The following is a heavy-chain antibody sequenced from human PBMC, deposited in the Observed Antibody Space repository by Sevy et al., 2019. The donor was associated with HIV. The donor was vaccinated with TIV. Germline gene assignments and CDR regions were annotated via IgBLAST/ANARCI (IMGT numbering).Heavy chain of an antibody. J-gene: IGHJ4*02. CDR2: ISAYNGNT. V-gene: IGHV1-18*01. CDR3: VRHPTPSSYDSSGYYYFDY. CDR1: GYTFTSYG. D-gene: IGHD3-22*01. Sequence: ASVKVSCKASGYTFTSYGISWVRQAPGQGLEWMGWISAYNGNTNYAQKLQGRVTMTTDTSTSTAYMELRSLRSDDTAVYYCVRHPTPSSYDSSGYYYFDYWGQGTLVTVSS.